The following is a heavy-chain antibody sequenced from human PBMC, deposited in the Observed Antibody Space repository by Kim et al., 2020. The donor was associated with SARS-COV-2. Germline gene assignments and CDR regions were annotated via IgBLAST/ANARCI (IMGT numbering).Heavy chain of an antibody. J-gene: IGHJ6*02. Sequence: SETLSLTCAVYGGSFSGYYWSWIRQPPGKGLEWIGEINHSGSTNYNPSLKSRVTISVDTSKNQFSLKLSSVTAADTAVYYCARVLPAPYGSGSYCGMDVWGQGTTVTVSS. CDR2: INHSGST. CDR1: GGSFSGYY. CDR3: ARVLPAPYGSGSYCGMDV. V-gene: IGHV4-34*01. D-gene: IGHD3-10*01.